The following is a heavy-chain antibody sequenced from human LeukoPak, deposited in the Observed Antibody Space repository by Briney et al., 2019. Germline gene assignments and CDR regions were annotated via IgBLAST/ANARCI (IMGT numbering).Heavy chain of an antibody. CDR1: GYSFTSYW. Sequence: GESLKISCKGSGYSFTSYWIGWVRRMPGKGLEWMGIIYPGDSDTRYSPSFQGQVTISADKSISTAYLQWSSLKASDTAMYYCARRVASCSGGSCYSYNWFDPWGQGTLVTVSS. CDR3: ARRVASCSGGSCYSYNWFDP. V-gene: IGHV5-51*01. D-gene: IGHD2-15*01. CDR2: IYPGDSDT. J-gene: IGHJ5*02.